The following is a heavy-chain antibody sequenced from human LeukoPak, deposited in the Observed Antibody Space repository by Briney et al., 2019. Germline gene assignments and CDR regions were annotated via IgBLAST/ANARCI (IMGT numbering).Heavy chain of an antibody. CDR3: ARGGDSGSYYRYYYYYGMDV. Sequence: SETLSLTCAVYGGSFSGYYWSWIRQPPGKGLEWIGEINHSGSTNYNPSLKSRVTISVDTSKNQFSLKLNSVTAADTAVYYCARGGDSGSYYRYYYYYGMDVWGQGTTVTVSS. J-gene: IGHJ6*02. CDR2: INHSGST. D-gene: IGHD1-26*01. CDR1: GGSFSGYY. V-gene: IGHV4-34*01.